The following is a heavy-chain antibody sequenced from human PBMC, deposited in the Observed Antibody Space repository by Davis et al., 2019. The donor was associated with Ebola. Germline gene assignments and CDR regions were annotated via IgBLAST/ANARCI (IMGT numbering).Heavy chain of an antibody. V-gene: IGHV3-23*01. J-gene: IGHJ3*02. Sequence: GGSLRLSCAASGFAFRNYVMSWVRQASGKGLEWVSTLGTSADTYYADSVKCRFTISSDNSKNTLYLQMNGLRVEDTAIYYCAKDTSNNWVDIWGQGTNVTVSS. D-gene: IGHD1-20*01. CDR1: GFAFRNYV. CDR2: LGTSADT. CDR3: AKDTSNNWVDI.